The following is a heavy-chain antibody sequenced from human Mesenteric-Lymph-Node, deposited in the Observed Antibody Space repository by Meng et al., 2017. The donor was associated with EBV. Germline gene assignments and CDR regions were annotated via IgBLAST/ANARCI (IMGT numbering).Heavy chain of an antibody. J-gene: IGHJ4*02. Sequence: QVRLGPSGAEVKKPGASVKVSCKTSGYTFTNYYMNWVRQAPGQGLEWMGIINPNSGSTNYAQKFQGRVTKTRDTSTTTGYMELSSLRSEDTAVYYCARGREFSGYQEYYFDYWGQGTLVTVSS. V-gene: IGHV1-46*01. CDR2: INPNSGST. CDR1: GYTFTNYY. D-gene: IGHD5-12*01. CDR3: ARGREFSGYQEYYFDY.